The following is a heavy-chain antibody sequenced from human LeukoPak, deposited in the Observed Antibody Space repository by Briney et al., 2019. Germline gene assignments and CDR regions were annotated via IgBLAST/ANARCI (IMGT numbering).Heavy chain of an antibody. V-gene: IGHV1-69*05. CDR3: ASDLVGAFFDY. CDR2: IIPIFGTA. Sequence: SVKVSCKASGGTFSSYAISWVRQAPGQGLEWMGGIIPIFGTANYAQKFQGRVTMTRDTSISTAYMELSRLRSDDTAVYYCASDLVGAFFDYWGQGTLVTVSS. J-gene: IGHJ4*02. CDR1: GGTFSSYA. D-gene: IGHD3-3*02.